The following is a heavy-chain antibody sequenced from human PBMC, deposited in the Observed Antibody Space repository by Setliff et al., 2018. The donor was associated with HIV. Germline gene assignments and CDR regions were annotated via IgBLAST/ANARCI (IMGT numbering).Heavy chain of an antibody. Sequence: GGSLRLSCEASGFTFSDYDFHWVRQAAGKGLEWVSAISSSSTYTFYADSVKGRFTISRDNAKNSLYLQMNSLRAEDTAVYYCARLMYSSGPGSFDYWGQGTLVTVSS. D-gene: IGHD6-19*01. CDR3: ARLMYSSGPGSFDY. J-gene: IGHJ4*02. V-gene: IGHV3-21*01. CDR2: ISSSSTYT. CDR1: GFTFSDYD.